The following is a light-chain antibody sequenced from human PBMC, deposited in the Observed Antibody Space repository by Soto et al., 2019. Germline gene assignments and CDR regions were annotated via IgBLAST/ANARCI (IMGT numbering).Light chain of an antibody. V-gene: IGKV1-9*01. CDR3: QQLNDFPPT. CDR2: AAS. Sequence: DIQLTQSPSFLSASVGDRVTITCRASQGISSYLAWYQQKPGKAPKLLIYAASTLQSGVPSRFSGSGSGTEFTLPISSLQPEDFATYYCQQLNDFPPTFGPGTKVDIK. CDR1: QGISSY. J-gene: IGKJ3*01.